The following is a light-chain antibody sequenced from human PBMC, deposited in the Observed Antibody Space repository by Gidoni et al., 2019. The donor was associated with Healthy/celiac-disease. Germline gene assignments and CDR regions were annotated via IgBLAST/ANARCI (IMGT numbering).Light chain of an antibody. V-gene: IGKV4-1*01. J-gene: IGKJ1*01. CDR1: QSVLYSSNNKNY. CDR2: WAS. Sequence: DIVVTQSPASLAVSLGERSTINCRSSQSVLYSSNNKNYLAWYQQKPGQPPKLLIYWASTRASGVPDRFSGSGSGTDFTLTISSLQAEDVAVYYCQQYYSTPWTFGQGTKVEIK. CDR3: QQYYSTPWT.